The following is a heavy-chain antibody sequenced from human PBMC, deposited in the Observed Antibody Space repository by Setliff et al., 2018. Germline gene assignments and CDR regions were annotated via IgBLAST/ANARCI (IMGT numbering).Heavy chain of an antibody. D-gene: IGHD2-8*01. V-gene: IGHV1-18*01. CDR1: GYTLSNSI. CDR3: LRLVRYCTKIACQATSGDEV. J-gene: IGHJ4*02. CDR2: ISAYNGKT. Sequence: RASVKVSCKASGYTLSNSILSWVRQAPGQGLEWVGWISAYNGKTYSAQKFQDRITLTTDTSTNTGYLELRGLRSDDTAVYYCLRLVRYCTKIACQATSGDEVWGLGTLVTVSS.